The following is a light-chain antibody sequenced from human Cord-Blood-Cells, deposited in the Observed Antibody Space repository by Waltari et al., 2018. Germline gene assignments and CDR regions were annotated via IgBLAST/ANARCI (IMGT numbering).Light chain of an antibody. J-gene: IGLJ3*02. CDR3: SSYTSSSTRV. V-gene: IGLV2-14*01. CDR1: RSDAGGYHY. CDR2: DVS. Sequence: QSALTQPASVSGSPGHSITISCPGPRSDAGGYHYVSWYPQHPGKPPKHRIYDVSNRPSGVSNRFSCSKSGNTASLTISGLQAEDEADYYCSSYTSSSTRVFGGGTKLTVL.